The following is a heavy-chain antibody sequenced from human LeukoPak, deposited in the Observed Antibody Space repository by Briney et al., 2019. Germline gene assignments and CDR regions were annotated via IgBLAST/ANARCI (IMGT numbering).Heavy chain of an antibody. CDR3: ARGHRYCSSTSCSLPYGMDV. D-gene: IGHD2-2*01. V-gene: IGHV4-34*01. J-gene: IGHJ6*02. CDR1: GGSFSGYY. CDR2: INHSGST. Sequence: PSETLSLTCAVYGGSFSGYYWSWIRQPPGKGLEWIGEINHSGSTNYNPSLKSRVTISVDTSKNQFSLKLSSVTAADTAVYYCARGHRYCSSTSCSLPYGMDVWGQGTTVTVSS.